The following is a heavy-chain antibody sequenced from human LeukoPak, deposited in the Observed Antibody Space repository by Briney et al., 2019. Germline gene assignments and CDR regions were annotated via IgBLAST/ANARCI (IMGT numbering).Heavy chain of an antibody. D-gene: IGHD3-22*01. J-gene: IGHJ4*02. CDR1: GGSISSYY. V-gene: IGHV4-59*01. CDR3: ARVRDNSGYYPFDY. CDR2: IYYSGST. Sequence: SETLSLTCTVSGGSISSYYWSWIRQPPGKGLEWIGYIYYSGSTNYNPSLKRRVTISVDTSKNHFSLKLSSVTAADTAVYYCARVRDNSGYYPFDYWGQGILGSVSS.